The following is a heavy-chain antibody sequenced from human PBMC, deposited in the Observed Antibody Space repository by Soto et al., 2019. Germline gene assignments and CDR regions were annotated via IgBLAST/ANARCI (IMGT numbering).Heavy chain of an antibody. Sequence: ASETLSLTCTVSGGSISSYYWSWIRQPPGKGLEWIGYIYYSGSTNYNPSLKSRVTISVDTSKNQFSLKLSSVTAADTAVYYCARHVTGNKYYYHMDVWGKGTTVTVSS. CDR2: IYYSGST. CDR1: GGSISSYY. J-gene: IGHJ6*03. CDR3: ARHVTGNKYYYHMDV. V-gene: IGHV4-59*08. D-gene: IGHD1-1*01.